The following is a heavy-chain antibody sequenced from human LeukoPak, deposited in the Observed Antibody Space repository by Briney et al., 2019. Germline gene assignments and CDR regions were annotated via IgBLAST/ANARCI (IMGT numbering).Heavy chain of an antibody. J-gene: IGHJ3*02. CDR2: ISSSSSTI. CDR1: GFTFSSYS. V-gene: IGHV3-48*01. CDR3: ARVQGSDAFDI. Sequence: GGSLRLSCAASGFTFSSYSMNWVRQAPGKGLEWVSDISSSSSTIYYADSVKGRFTISRDNAKNSLYLQMNSLRAEDTAVYYCARVQGSDAFDIWGQGTMVTVSS.